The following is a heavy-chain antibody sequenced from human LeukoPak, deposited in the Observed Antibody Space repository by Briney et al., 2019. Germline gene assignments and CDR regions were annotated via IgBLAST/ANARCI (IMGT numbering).Heavy chain of an antibody. V-gene: IGHV4-38-2*01. CDR3: ARLSLTPGVDY. D-gene: IGHD4-17*01. CDR2: LLHSGTT. Sequence: SETLSLTCAVSGYSINSAFYWGWIRQPPGKGLEWIGSLLHSGTTNYNPPLKSRVTISVDTSKNHFSLKLSSVTAADTAVYFCARLSLTPGVDYWGQGTLVTVSS. CDR1: GYSINSAFY. J-gene: IGHJ4*02.